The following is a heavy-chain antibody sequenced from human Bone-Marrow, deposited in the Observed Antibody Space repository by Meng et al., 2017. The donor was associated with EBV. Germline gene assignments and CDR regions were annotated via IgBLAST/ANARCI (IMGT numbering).Heavy chain of an antibody. CDR3: ARGGTSLLNWFDP. CDR1: GLNFSEYY. V-gene: IGHV3-11*01. D-gene: IGHD2-2*01. CDR2: ISKSGSTK. Sequence: GRLVGSGGGLVKPGGALRLSGAASGLNFSEYYMSWIRQAPGRGLEWVSYISKSGSTKYYADSVKGRFTISRDNAKNSLYLEMNSLRAEDTAVYYCARGGTSLLNWFDPWGQGTLVTVSS. J-gene: IGHJ5*02.